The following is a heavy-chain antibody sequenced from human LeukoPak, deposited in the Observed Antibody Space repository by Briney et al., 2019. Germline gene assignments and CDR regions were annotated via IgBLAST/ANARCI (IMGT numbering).Heavy chain of an antibody. V-gene: IGHV4-39*07. CDR1: GGSITSSSYY. Sequence: PSETLSLTCSVSGGSITSSSYYGGWIRQPPGKGLEWIGSIYYSQSTYYNPSLKSRVTISIDTSRNQFSLKLSSVTAADTAVYYCARETNDFWSGYPVYYFDYWGQGTLVTVSS. CDR2: IYYSQST. D-gene: IGHD3-3*01. J-gene: IGHJ4*02. CDR3: ARETNDFWSGYPVYYFDY.